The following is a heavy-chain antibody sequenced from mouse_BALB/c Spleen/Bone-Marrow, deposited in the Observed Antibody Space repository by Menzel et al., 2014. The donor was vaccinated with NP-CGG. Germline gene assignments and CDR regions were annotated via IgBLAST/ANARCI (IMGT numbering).Heavy chain of an antibody. CDR1: GFSLSRYS. CDR2: IWGGGST. J-gene: IGHJ4*01. Sequence: VKLMESGPGLVAPSQSLSITCTVSGFSLSRYSVHWVRQPPGKGLEWLGMIWGGGSTDYNSALKSGLSISKDNSKSQVFLKMNSLQTDDTAMYYCARNPPYGNYEDYYAMDYWGQGTSVTVSS. V-gene: IGHV2-6-4*01. CDR3: ARNPPYGNYEDYYAMDY. D-gene: IGHD2-1*01.